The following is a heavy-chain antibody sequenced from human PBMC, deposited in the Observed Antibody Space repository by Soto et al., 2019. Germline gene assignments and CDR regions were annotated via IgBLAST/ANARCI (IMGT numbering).Heavy chain of an antibody. J-gene: IGHJ6*03. Sequence: EVQLVESGGGLVQPGGSLRLSCAASGFTFSSYWMSWVRQAPEKGLEWVANIKQDGNDLYFVDSVKGRFTISRDNAKNSLYLHMSSLRAEDTGVYYCARTIFGVVTHPSYMDVWGKGTTVNVSS. D-gene: IGHD3-3*01. V-gene: IGHV3-7*01. CDR1: GFTFSSYW. CDR3: ARTIFGVVTHPSYMDV. CDR2: IKQDGNDL.